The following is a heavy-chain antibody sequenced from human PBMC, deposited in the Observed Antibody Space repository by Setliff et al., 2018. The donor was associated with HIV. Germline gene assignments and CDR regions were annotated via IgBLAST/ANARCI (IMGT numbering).Heavy chain of an antibody. D-gene: IGHD3-3*01. V-gene: IGHV4-39*07. CDR2: IYYFGTT. CDR1: GDSVSSRKYY. CDR3: AGESALSGQSD. Sequence: PSETLSLTCSVSGDSVSSRKYYWGWIRQPPGKGLEWIGNIYYFGTTHYNPSLKSRVTLSLDKPRNQISLKLTSVTAADTGVYYCAGESALSGQSDWGQGTLVTVSS. J-gene: IGHJ4*02.